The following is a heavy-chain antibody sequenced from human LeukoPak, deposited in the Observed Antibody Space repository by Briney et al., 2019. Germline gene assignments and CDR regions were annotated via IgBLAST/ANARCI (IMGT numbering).Heavy chain of an antibody. CDR1: GGSISSYY. CDR2: IYYSGST. J-gene: IGHJ4*02. D-gene: IGHD2-2*01. Sequence: KTSETLSLTCTVSGGSISSYYWSWIRQPPGKGLEWIGYIYYSGSTNYNPSLKSRVIISVDTSKNQFSLKLSSVTAADTAVYYCARGSSTNDYWGQGTLVTVSS. V-gene: IGHV4-59*01. CDR3: ARGSSTNDY.